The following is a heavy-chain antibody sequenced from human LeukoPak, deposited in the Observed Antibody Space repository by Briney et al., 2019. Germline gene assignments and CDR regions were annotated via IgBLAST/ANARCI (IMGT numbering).Heavy chain of an antibody. CDR2: IYSTGGTSGST. CDR3: ARYRAFDI. V-gene: IGHV4-59*01. CDR1: GGSISSYY. J-gene: IGHJ3*02. Sequence: PSETLSLTCTVSGGSISSYYWSWIRQPPGMGPEWIGYIYSTGGTSGSTDYNPSLKSRVTISVDTSKKQFSLKMSSVTAADTAVYYCARYRAFDIWGQGTMVTVSS.